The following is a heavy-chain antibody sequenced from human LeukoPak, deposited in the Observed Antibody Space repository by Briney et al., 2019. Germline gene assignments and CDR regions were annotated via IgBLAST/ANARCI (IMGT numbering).Heavy chain of an antibody. CDR2: INPNSGDT. V-gene: IGHV1-2*02. J-gene: IGHJ4*02. D-gene: IGHD3-16*01. Sequence: ASVKVSCKASGYTFTGYYMHWVRRAPGQGLEWMGWINPNSGDTKYAQKFQGRVTMTRDTSISTAYMELSRLRSDDTAVYYCATQRGSYLWGTDFDYWGQGTLVTVSS. CDR1: GYTFTGYY. CDR3: ATQRGSYLWGTDFDY.